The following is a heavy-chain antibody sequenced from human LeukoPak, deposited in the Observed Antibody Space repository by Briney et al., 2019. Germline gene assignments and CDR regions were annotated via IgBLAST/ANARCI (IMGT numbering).Heavy chain of an antibody. CDR3: ARDRLDSSGSAHDY. J-gene: IGHJ4*02. V-gene: IGHV3-21*01. CDR2: ISSSSSYI. CDR1: GFTFSSYN. D-gene: IGHD3-22*01. Sequence: GGSLRLSCAASGFTFSSYNMIWVRQAPGKGLEWVSSISSSSSYIYYADSVKGRFTISRDNAKNSLYLQMSSLRAEDTAVYYCARDRLDSSGSAHDYWGQGTLVTVSS.